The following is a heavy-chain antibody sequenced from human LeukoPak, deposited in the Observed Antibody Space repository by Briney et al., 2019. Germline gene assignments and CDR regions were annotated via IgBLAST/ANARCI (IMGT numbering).Heavy chain of an antibody. CDR1: GGSIRSYY. CDR3: ARDRSSGYQGSFEM. Sequence: SETLSFTCAVSGGSIRSYYWSWIRQPPGKGLEWFGYIYYSRSTNYNPSLKSRVTISVDTSKNQFSLKLNSVTAADTAVYYCARDRSSGYQGSFEMWGQGTMVTVSS. V-gene: IGHV4-59*01. J-gene: IGHJ3*02. D-gene: IGHD3-22*01. CDR2: IYYSRST.